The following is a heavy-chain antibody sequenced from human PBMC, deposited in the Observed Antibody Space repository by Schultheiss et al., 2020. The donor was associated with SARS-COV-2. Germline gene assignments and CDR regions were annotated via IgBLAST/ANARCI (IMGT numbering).Heavy chain of an antibody. CDR2: IKSETDGGTA. CDR3: ARDQGDDAFDI. V-gene: IGHV3-15*01. CDR1: GFTFSSYA. J-gene: IGHJ3*02. D-gene: IGHD3-16*01. Sequence: GGSLRLSCAASGFTFSSYAMHWVRQAPGKGLEWVGRIKSETDGGTADYAAPVKGRFTISRDNSKNTLYLQMNSLRAEDTAVYYCARDQGDDAFDIWGQGTTVTVSS.